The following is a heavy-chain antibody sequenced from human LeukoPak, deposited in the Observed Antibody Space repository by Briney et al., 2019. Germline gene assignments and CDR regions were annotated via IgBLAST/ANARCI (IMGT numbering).Heavy chain of an antibody. CDR3: AHRNLPTLPFNY. V-gene: IGHV2-5*02. CDR2: IYWDDDK. D-gene: IGHD2-2*01. CDR1: GFSLSTSGVG. Sequence: ESGPTLVKPTQTLTLTCTFSGFSLSTSGVGVGWIRQPPGKALEWLALIYWDDDKRYSPSLKSRLTITKDTSKNQVDLTMTNMDPVDTATYYCAHRNLPTLPFNYWGQGTRVTVSS. J-gene: IGHJ4*02.